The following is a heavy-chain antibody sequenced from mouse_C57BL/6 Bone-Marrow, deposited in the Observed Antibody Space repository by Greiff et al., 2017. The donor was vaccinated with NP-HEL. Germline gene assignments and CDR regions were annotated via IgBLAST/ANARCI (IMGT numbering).Heavy chain of an antibody. V-gene: IGHV1-69*01. CDR1: GYTFTSYW. Sequence: QVQLQQPGAELVMPGASVKLSCKASGYTFTSYWMHWVKQRPGQGLEWIGEIDPSDSYTNYNQKFKGKSTVTVAKSSSTAYMQLSSLTSEDSAVYYCARSGYYRDYWGQGTTLTVSS. CDR2: IDPSDSYT. CDR3: ARSGYYRDY. J-gene: IGHJ2*01. D-gene: IGHD2-14*01.